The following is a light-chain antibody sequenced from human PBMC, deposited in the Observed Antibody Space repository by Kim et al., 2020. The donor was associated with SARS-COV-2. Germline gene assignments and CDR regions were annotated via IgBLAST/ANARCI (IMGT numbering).Light chain of an antibody. CDR2: EVT. Sequence: QSALTQPASVSGSPGQSITISCTGTSSDVGSYKLVSWYQQHPGKAPKLMIYEVTKRPSGVSNRFSGSKSGNTASLTISGLQAEDEADYYCCSYAGRSTVFGEGTQLTVL. CDR1: SSDVGSYKL. V-gene: IGLV2-23*02. CDR3: CSYAGRSTV. J-gene: IGLJ2*01.